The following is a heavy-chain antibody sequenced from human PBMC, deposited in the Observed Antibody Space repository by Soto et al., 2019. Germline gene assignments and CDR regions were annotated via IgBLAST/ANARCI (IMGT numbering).Heavy chain of an antibody. J-gene: IGHJ6*02. Sequence: KESGPTLVKPTQTLTLTCTFSGFSLSTSGVGVGWIRQPPGKALEWLALIYWNDDKRYSPSLKSRLTITKDTSKNQVVLTMTNMDPVDTATYYCAHSSSYSSSWYPYYGMDVWGQGTTVTVSS. CDR2: IYWNDDK. V-gene: IGHV2-5*01. CDR3: AHSSSYSSSWYPYYGMDV. CDR1: GFSLSTSGVG. D-gene: IGHD6-13*01.